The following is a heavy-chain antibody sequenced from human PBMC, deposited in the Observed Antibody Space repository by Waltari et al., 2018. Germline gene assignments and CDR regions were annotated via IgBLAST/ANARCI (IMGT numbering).Heavy chain of an antibody. CDR3: ARVRGCSGGSCYPLADFDY. Sequence: QVQLQESGPGLVKPSETLSLTCTVSGGSISSHYWSWIRQPPGKGLEWIGYIYYSGSTNYDPSLKSRVTISVDTSKNQFSLKLSSVTAADTAVYYCARVRGCSGGSCYPLADFDYWGQGTLVIVSS. CDR1: GGSISSHY. D-gene: IGHD2-15*01. J-gene: IGHJ4*02. V-gene: IGHV4-59*11. CDR2: IYYSGST.